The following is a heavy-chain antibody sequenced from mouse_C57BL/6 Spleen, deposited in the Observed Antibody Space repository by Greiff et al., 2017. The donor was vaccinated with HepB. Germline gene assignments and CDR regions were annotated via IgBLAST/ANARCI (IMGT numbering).Heavy chain of an antibody. J-gene: IGHJ4*01. D-gene: IGHD1-1*01. CDR2: ISYDGSN. CDR1: GYSITSGYY. V-gene: IGHV3-6*01. CDR3: ARDDGSSPYYYAMDY. Sequence: VQLKESGPGLVKPSQSLSLTCSVTGYSITSGYYWNWIRQFPGNKLEWMGYISYDGSNNYNPSLKNRISITRDTSKNQFFLKLNSVTTEDTATYYCARDDGSSPYYYAMDYWGQGTSVTVSS.